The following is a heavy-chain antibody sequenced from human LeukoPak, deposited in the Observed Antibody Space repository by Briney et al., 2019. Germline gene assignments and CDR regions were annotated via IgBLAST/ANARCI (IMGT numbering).Heavy chain of an antibody. CDR1: GFTFSNAW. Sequence: GSLRLSCAASGFTFSNAWMSWVRQGPGKGLEWVGRIKSKTDGGTTDYAAPVKGRFTISRDDSKTTLYLQMNSLKTEDTAVYYCTTAKYNRNYVLDYWGQGTLVTVSS. D-gene: IGHD1-7*01. V-gene: IGHV3-15*01. CDR3: TTAKYNRNYVLDY. CDR2: IKSKTDGGTT. J-gene: IGHJ4*02.